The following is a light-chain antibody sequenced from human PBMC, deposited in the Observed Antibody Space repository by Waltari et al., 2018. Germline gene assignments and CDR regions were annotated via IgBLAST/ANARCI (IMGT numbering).Light chain of an antibody. CDR1: QSIRIW. CDR3: QHYNNYPVA. J-gene: IGKJ2*01. Sequence: DIQMTQSPSPLSASVGDRVTITCRASQSIRIWLAWYQQKPGKAPKLLISKPFSLESGVPSRFSGSGSGTEFTLTISNLQPDDFATYYCQHYNNYPVAFGQGTKLEI. CDR2: KPF. V-gene: IGKV1-5*03.